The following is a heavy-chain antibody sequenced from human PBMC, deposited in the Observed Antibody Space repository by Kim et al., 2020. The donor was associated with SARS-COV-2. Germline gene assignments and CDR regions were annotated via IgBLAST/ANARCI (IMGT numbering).Heavy chain of an antibody. CDR3: ARGDYGDPNYYYGMDV. V-gene: IGHV4-59*01. J-gene: IGHJ6*02. CDR1: GGSISRYY. D-gene: IGHD4-17*01. Sequence: SETLSLTCSVSGGSISRYYWSWIRQPPGKGLEWIGYIYYSGSTKYNPSLKSRVTISVDTSKNQFSLKLTSVTAADTAVYYCARGDYGDPNYYYGMDVWG. CDR2: IYYSGST.